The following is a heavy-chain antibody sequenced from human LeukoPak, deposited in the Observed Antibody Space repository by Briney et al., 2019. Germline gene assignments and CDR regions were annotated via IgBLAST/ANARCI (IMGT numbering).Heavy chain of an antibody. J-gene: IGHJ5*02. CDR3: ARDKNIEAAVVKVWFDP. CDR2: IYASGST. V-gene: IGHV4-4*07. Sequence: SETLSLTCTVSGGSISNYYWSWLRQPVGMGLEWIGRIYASGSTNYNPSLERRVTMSIDTSKNQFSLKLSSVTAADTAVYYCARDKNIEAAVVKVWFDPWGQGTLVTVSS. D-gene: IGHD6-13*01. CDR1: GGSISNYY.